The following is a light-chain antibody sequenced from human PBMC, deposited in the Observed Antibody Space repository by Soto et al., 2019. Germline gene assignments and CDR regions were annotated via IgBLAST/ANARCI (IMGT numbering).Light chain of an antibody. V-gene: IGKV3-20*01. J-gene: IGKJ5*01. CDR3: QQYGSPPPIT. CDR1: QSVSSSY. CDR2: GAS. Sequence: EIVLTQSPGTLSLSPGERATLSCRASQSVSSSYLAWYQQKPGQAPRLLIYGASSRATGIPDRFSGSGSGTDFTLTISRLETEGFAVYYCQQYGSPPPITFGQGTRLEIK.